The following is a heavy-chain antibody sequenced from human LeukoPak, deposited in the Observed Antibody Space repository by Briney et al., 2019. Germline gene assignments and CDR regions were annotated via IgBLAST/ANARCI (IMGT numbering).Heavy chain of an antibody. CDR3: AKDVPYGSGYTAFDF. Sequence: GGSLRLSCAASGFTFDDYAMHWVRQAPGKGLEWVSGISWNSGSIGYADSVKGRFTISRDNAKNSLYLQMNSLGAEDTALYYCAKDVPYGSGYTAFDFWGQGTTVTVSS. CDR1: GFTFDDYA. D-gene: IGHD3-10*01. J-gene: IGHJ3*01. CDR2: ISWNSGSI. V-gene: IGHV3-9*01.